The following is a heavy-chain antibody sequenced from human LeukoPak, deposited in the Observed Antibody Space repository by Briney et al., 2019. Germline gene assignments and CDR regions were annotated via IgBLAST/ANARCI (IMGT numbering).Heavy chain of an antibody. D-gene: IGHD3-22*01. V-gene: IGHV3-48*02. CDR3: ARAEPYYYDSRGYSAFDS. Sequence: GGSLRLSCAASGFTFRSYSMHWVGQAPGKGLEWVSYISSTSSTIYYADSVKGRFTISRDNAKNSLYLKMNSLRDEDTAVYYCARAEPYYYDSRGYSAFDSWGQGTMVTVSA. J-gene: IGHJ3*02. CDR1: GFTFRSYS. CDR2: ISSTSSTI.